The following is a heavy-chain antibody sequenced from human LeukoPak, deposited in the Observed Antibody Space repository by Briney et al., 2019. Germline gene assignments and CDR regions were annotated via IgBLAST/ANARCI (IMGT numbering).Heavy chain of an antibody. J-gene: IGHJ2*01. D-gene: IGHD3-22*01. CDR3: ARGVGNYYYDSSGFYPHWYFDL. Sequence: KASETLSLTCAVYGGSFSGYYWSWIRQPPGKGLEWIGEINHSGSTNYNPSLKSRVTISVDTSKNQFSLKLSSVTAADTAVYYCARGVGNYYYDSSGFYPHWYFDLWGRGTLVTVSS. CDR1: GGSFSGYY. CDR2: INHSGST. V-gene: IGHV4-34*01.